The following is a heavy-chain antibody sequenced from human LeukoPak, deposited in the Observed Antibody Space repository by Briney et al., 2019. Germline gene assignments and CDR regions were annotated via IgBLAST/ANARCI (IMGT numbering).Heavy chain of an antibody. Sequence: ASVKVSCKASGYTFTSYDINWVRQAPGQGLEWMGWMNPNSGNTGYAQKFQGRVTMTRNTSISTAYMELSSLRPEHTAVYYCARGRRITIFGVVISSYYYMDVWGKGTTVTVSS. V-gene: IGHV1-8*01. CDR3: ARGRRITIFGVVISSYYYMDV. D-gene: IGHD3-3*01. J-gene: IGHJ6*03. CDR1: GYTFTSYD. CDR2: MNPNSGNT.